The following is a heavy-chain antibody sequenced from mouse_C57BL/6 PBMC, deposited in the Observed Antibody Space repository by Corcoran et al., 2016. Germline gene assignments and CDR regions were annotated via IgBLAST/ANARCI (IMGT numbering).Heavy chain of an antibody. CDR2: INTYSGVP. J-gene: IGHJ3*01. Sequence: QIQLVQSGPELKKPGETVKISCKASGYTFTTYGMSWVEQAPGKGLKGMGWINTYSGVPTYADDFKGRFAFSLETSASTAYLQINNLKNEDTATYFCANDYGRSYEASWGQGTLVTVSA. V-gene: IGHV9-3*01. D-gene: IGHD1-1*01. CDR1: GYTFTTYG. CDR3: ANDYGRSYEAS.